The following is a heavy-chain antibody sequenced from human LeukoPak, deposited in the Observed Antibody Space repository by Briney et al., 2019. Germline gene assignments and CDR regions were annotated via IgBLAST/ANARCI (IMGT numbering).Heavy chain of an antibody. J-gene: IGHJ4*02. CDR3: ARQYYDFWSGCYTADYYFDY. CDR1: GFSFSDFG. V-gene: IGHV3-21*01. CDR2: ISAHSRYI. Sequence: GGSLRLSCAASGFSFSDFGMNWVRQAPGKGLEWVSSISAHSRYIYYADSVKGRFTISRDNAQTSLYLEMNSLRGEDSAVYYCARQYYDFWSGCYTADYYFDYWGRGTLVTVSS. D-gene: IGHD3-3*01.